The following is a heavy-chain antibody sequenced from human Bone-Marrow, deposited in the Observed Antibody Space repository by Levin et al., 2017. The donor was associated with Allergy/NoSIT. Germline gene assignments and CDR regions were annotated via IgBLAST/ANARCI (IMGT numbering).Heavy chain of an antibody. CDR2: IYYSGST. J-gene: IGHJ4*02. CDR3: ARDHAGETKYGTSFEG. CDR1: GGSISSSSYY. V-gene: IGHV4-39*07. D-gene: IGHD2-2*01. Sequence: KPSETLSLTCTVSGGSISSSSYYWAWIRQPPGKGLEWIGSIYYSGSTYYNPSFKSRLIISVDTSKNQFFLKLNSVTAADTALYFCARDHAGETKYGTSFEGWGQGTLVTVSS.